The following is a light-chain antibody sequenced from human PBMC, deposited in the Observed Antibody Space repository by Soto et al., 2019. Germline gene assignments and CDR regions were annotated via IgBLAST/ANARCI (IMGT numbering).Light chain of an antibody. J-gene: IGLJ1*01. CDR2: RNN. CDR1: TSNIGSNY. CDR3: ATWEDSLNGFYG. V-gene: IGLV1-47*01. Sequence: QSVLTQPPSASGTPGQGVTISCSGSTSNIGSNYVCWYQQLPGTAPKLLIYRNNPRPSGVPDRFSGSKSGTSASLAISGLRSDDEADYFCATWEDSLNGFYGFGTGTKGTVL.